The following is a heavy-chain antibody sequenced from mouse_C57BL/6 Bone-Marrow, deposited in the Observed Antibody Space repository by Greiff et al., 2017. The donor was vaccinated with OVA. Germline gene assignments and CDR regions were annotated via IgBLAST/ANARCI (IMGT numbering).Heavy chain of an antibody. D-gene: IGHD1-1*01. Sequence: VQLQQSGAELAKPGASVKLSCKASGYTFTSYWMHWVKQRPGQGLEWIGYINPSSGYTKYNQKFKDKATLTADKSSSTAYMLLSSLTSEDSAVYDCAYYYGSSDYYAMDYWGQGTSVTVSS. CDR1: GYTFTSYW. CDR2: INPSSGYT. J-gene: IGHJ4*01. CDR3: AYYYGSSDYYAMDY. V-gene: IGHV1-7*01.